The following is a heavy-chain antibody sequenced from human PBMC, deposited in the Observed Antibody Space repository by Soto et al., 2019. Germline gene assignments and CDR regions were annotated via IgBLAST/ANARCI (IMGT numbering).Heavy chain of an antibody. CDR3: EKEWNYYGSGKNRHSYGMDV. V-gene: IGHV3-23*01. Sequence: GGSLRLSCVASGFTFNAYTMGWVRQAPGRGLEWVSVISAVGVNTYSADSVRGRFAISRDNSMNTVYLRMDTLRTEDTAVYYCEKEWNYYGSGKNRHSYGMDVWGQGTTVTVSS. CDR2: ISAVGVNT. J-gene: IGHJ6*02. D-gene: IGHD3-10*01. CDR1: GFTFNAYT.